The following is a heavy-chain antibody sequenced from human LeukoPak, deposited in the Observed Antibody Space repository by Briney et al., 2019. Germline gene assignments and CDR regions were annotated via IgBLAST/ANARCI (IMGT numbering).Heavy chain of an antibody. J-gene: IGHJ4*02. D-gene: IGHD1-26*01. CDR3: AKDRWELLEFNYFDY. CDR1: GFTFSSYA. CDR2: ISNSGGST. Sequence: GGSLRLSCAASGFTFSSYAMSWVRQAPGKGLEWVSGISNSGGSTYYADSVKGRFTISRDNSKNTLYLQMDSLRAEDTAVYYCAKDRWELLEFNYFDYWGQGTLVTVSS. V-gene: IGHV3-23*01.